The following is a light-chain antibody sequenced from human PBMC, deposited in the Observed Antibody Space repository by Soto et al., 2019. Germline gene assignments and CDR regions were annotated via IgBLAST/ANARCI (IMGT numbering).Light chain of an antibody. Sequence: DIPMTQSPSTLSASVGDRVTITCRASESIGDWLAWYQQKPGEAPKVLMYKASSLESGVPSRFSGSGSGTEFSLTISSLQPDDFATYYCQQYNSVSITFGQGTKVEIK. CDR1: ESIGDW. V-gene: IGKV1-5*03. CDR2: KAS. CDR3: QQYNSVSIT. J-gene: IGKJ1*01.